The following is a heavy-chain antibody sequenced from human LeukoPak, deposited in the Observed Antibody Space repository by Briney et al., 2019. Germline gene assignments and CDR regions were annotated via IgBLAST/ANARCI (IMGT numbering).Heavy chain of an antibody. CDR3: ARGWLAETTVVTPYNY. J-gene: IGHJ4*02. D-gene: IGHD4-23*01. CDR2: IIPIFGTA. V-gene: IGHV1-69*13. CDR1: GGTFSSYA. Sequence: SVKVSCKASGGTFSSYAISWVRQAPGQGLEWMGGIIPIFGTANYAQKFQGRVTITADESTSTAYMQLSSLRSEDTAVYYCARGWLAETTVVTPYNYWGQGTLVTVSS.